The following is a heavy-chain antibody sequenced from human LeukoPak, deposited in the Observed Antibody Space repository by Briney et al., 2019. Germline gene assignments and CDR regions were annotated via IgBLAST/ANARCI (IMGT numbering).Heavy chain of an antibody. Sequence: SETLSLTCTVSGASIRSYYWSWIRQPPGKGLEWIGSIYYSGSTYYNPSLKSRVTISVDTSKNHFSLKLSSVTAADTAVYYCARSPVAATLNFDYWGQGTLVTVSS. CDR3: ARSPVAATLNFDY. V-gene: IGHV4-39*07. CDR2: IYYSGST. CDR1: GASIRSYY. J-gene: IGHJ4*02. D-gene: IGHD2-15*01.